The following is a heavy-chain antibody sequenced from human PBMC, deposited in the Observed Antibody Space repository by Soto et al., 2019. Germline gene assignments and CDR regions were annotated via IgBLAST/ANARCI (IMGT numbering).Heavy chain of an antibody. CDR1: GFTFSSYA. D-gene: IGHD3-16*02. V-gene: IGHV3-23*01. CDR3: VKDYYDNIWGSYRPLFDY. CDR2: VTGSGGST. Sequence: GGSLRLSCAASGFTFSSYAMSWVRQAPGKGLEWVSAVTGSGGSTYYPDSVKGRFTISRDNSKTTLYLQMNSLRADDTAVYYCVKDYYDNIWGSYRPLFDYWGQGTLVTVSS. J-gene: IGHJ4*02.